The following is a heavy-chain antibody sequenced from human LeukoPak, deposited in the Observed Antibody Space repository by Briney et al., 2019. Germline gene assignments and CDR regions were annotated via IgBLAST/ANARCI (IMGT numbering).Heavy chain of an antibody. CDR2: IKSKTDGGTT. D-gene: IGHD3-3*01. CDR3: TRDRAPDYDFWSGVGY. CDR1: GFTFSNAW. J-gene: IGHJ4*02. Sequence: TGGSLRPSCAASGFTFSNAWMSWVRQAPGKGLEWVGRIKSKTDGGTTDYAAPVKGRFTISRDDSKNTLYLQMNSLKTEDTAVYYCTRDRAPDYDFWSGVGYWGQGTLVTVST. V-gene: IGHV3-15*01.